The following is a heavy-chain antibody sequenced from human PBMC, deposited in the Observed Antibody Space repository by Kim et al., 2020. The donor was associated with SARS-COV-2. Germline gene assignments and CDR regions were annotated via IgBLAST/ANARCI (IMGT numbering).Heavy chain of an antibody. Sequence: GGSLRVSCAASGFSINNAWMNWVRQAPGMGLEWLGLIKSKTDGGTTDYAAPVKGRFTISRDDSKNTLYLQMNSLKTEDTAVYYCSTFSLGASSPWGQGTLVTVSS. J-gene: IGHJ5*02. CDR3: STFSLGASSP. V-gene: IGHV3-15*01. CDR1: GFSINNAW. CDR2: IKSKTDGGTT. D-gene: IGHD3-16*01.